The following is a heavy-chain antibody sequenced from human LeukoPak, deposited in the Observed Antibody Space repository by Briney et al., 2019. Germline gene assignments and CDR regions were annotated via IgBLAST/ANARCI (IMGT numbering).Heavy chain of an antibody. V-gene: IGHV3-30*18. CDR1: GFTFSSYG. D-gene: IGHD2-2*02. Sequence: GGSLRLSCAASGFTFSSYGMHWVRQAPGKGLEWVAVISYDGSNKYYADSVKGRFTISRDNSKKTLYLQMNSLRAEDTAVYYCAKSPSSYTDGVDYWGQGTLVTVSS. CDR3: AKSPSSYTDGVDY. J-gene: IGHJ4*02. CDR2: ISYDGSNK.